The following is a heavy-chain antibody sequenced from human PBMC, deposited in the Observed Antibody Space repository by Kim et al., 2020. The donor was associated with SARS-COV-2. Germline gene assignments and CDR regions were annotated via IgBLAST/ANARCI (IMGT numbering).Heavy chain of an antibody. CDR1: GYSFTSYW. V-gene: IGHV5-10-1*01. CDR3: ARNPAPYSGMDV. CDR2: IDPSDSYT. Sequence: GESLKISCKGSGYSFTSYWISWVRQMPGKGLEWMGRIDPSDSYTNYSPSFQGHVTISADKCISTAYLQWSSLKASDTAMYYCARNPAPYSGMDVWGQGTTVTVSS. J-gene: IGHJ6*02.